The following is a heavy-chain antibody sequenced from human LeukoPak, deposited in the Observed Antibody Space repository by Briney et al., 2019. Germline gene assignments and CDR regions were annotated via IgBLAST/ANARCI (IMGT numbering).Heavy chain of an antibody. V-gene: IGHV3-11*01. Sequence: PGGSLRLSCAASGFTFGDYYMSWIRQAPGKGLEWVSYISSSGSTIYYADSVKGRFTISRDNAKNSLYLQMNSLRAEDTAVYYCASGGYYYDSSGYYEAYYFDYWGQGTLVTVSS. CDR2: ISSSGSTI. J-gene: IGHJ4*02. CDR1: GFTFGDYY. CDR3: ASGGYYYDSSGYYEAYYFDY. D-gene: IGHD3-22*01.